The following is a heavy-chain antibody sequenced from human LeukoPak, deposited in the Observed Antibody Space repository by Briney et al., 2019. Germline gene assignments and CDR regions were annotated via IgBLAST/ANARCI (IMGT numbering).Heavy chain of an antibody. Sequence: GGSLRLSCADSGFTFRSYAMNWVRQAPGKGLEWVAVISNDGSNKYYADSVKGRFTISRDNSKNTLYLQMNSLRAEDTAVYYCAGEIAVVRGVPEQTWGQGTLVTVSS. CDR1: GFTFRSYA. D-gene: IGHD3-10*01. V-gene: IGHV3-30-3*01. CDR2: ISNDGSNK. J-gene: IGHJ5*02. CDR3: AGEIAVVRGVPEQT.